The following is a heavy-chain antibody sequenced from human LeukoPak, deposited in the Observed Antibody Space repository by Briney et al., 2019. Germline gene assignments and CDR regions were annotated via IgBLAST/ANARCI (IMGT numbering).Heavy chain of an antibody. CDR2: ISAYNGNT. V-gene: IGHV1-18*01. CDR1: GYTFTSYG. CDR3: ALRGATDTDYYYGMDV. J-gene: IGHJ6*02. D-gene: IGHD4-17*01. Sequence: ASVKVSCKASGYTFTSYGISWVRQAPGQGLEWMGWISAYNGNTNYAQKLQGRVTMTTDTSTSTAYMELRSLRSDDTAVYYCALRGATDTDYYYGMDVWGQGTTVTVSS.